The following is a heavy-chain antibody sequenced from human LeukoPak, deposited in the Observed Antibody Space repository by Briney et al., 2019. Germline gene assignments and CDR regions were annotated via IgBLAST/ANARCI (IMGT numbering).Heavy chain of an antibody. CDR3: AKDSLKAYCGGDCYSPDAFDI. V-gene: IGHV3-53*01. CDR2: ISNEGAT. D-gene: IGHD2-21*02. Sequence: PGGSLRLSCAASGFSVSASYMSWVRQAPGKGLESVSVISNEGATYYADSVKGRFSISRDNSKNTVSLQMNSLRAEDTAVYYCAKDSLKAYCGGDCYSPDAFDIWGQGTMVTVSS. CDR1: GFSVSASY. J-gene: IGHJ3*02.